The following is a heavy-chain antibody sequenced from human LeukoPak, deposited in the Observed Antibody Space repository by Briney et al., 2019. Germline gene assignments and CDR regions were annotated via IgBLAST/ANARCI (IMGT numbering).Heavy chain of an antibody. D-gene: IGHD3-9*01. CDR2: ISYDGSNK. V-gene: IGHV3-30-3*01. Sequence: GGSLRLSCAASGFTFSSYAMHWVRQAPGKGLEWVAVISYDGSNKYYADSVKGRFTISRDNSKNTLYLQMNSLRAEDTAVYYCASNAVKIRYFDSFDYWGQGTLVTVSS. J-gene: IGHJ4*02. CDR1: GFTFSSYA. CDR3: ASNAVKIRYFDSFDY.